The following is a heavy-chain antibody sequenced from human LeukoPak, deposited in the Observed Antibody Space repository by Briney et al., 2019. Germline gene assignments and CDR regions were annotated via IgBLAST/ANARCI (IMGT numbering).Heavy chain of an antibody. CDR2: ISYDGGNE. CDR3: ARAREGLLSFGEDFDH. J-gene: IGHJ4*02. V-gene: IGHV3-30*04. Sequence: HPGGSLRLSCAASGITVSSSAMHWVRQAPGKGLEWVAVISYDGGNEYYAASVEGRFTISRDNGKNSLYLQMNSLRAEDTAVYYCARAREGLLSFGEDFDHWGQGTLVTVSS. CDR1: GITVSSSA. D-gene: IGHD3-10*01.